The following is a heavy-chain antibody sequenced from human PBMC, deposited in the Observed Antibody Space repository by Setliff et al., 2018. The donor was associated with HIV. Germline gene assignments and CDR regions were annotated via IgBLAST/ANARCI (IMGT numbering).Heavy chain of an antibody. V-gene: IGHV4-61*09. D-gene: IGHD1-26*01. Sequence: LSLTCSVSGGSIRSGSYYWSWIRQPAGKGLEWIGHSYSTGGTRYNPSLESRLTILVDTSRNQFSLNLSSVTAADTAVYYCARAAYSGTYVWEPATDLWGRGTLVTVSS. CDR2: SYSTGGT. CDR3: ARAAYSGTYVWEPATDL. CDR1: GGSIRSGSYY. J-gene: IGHJ2*01.